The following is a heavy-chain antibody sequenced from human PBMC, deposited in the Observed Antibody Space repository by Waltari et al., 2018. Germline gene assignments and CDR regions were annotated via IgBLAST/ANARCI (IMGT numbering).Heavy chain of an antibody. J-gene: IGHJ4*02. D-gene: IGHD6-19*01. Sequence: QVQLQESGPGLVKPSATLSLTCAVSGYSISSGYYWGWIRQPPGKGLEWIGSIYHSGSTYYNPSLKSRVTISVDTSKNQFSLKLSSVTAADTAVYYCARAGSGWYGGFLPDFDYWGQGTLVTVSS. CDR1: GYSISSGYY. CDR2: IYHSGST. V-gene: IGHV4-38-2*01. CDR3: ARAGSGWYGGFLPDFDY.